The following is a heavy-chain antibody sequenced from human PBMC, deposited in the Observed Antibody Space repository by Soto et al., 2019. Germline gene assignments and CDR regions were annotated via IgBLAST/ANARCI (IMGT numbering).Heavy chain of an antibody. CDR1: GYTLTELS. D-gene: IGHD3-22*01. J-gene: IGHJ4*02. Sequence: ASVKVSCKVSGYTLTELSMHWVRQAPGKGLEWMGGFDPEDGETIYAQKFQGRVTMTEDTSTDTAYMELSSLRSEDTAVYYCATGPPYYDSSGYYPGYWGQGTLVTVSS. CDR3: ATGPPYYDSSGYYPGY. CDR2: FDPEDGET. V-gene: IGHV1-24*01.